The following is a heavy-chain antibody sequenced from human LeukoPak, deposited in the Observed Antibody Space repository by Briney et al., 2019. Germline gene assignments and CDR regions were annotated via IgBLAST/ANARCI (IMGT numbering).Heavy chain of an antibody. CDR1: GGSISSSNW. CDR2: IYHSGST. V-gene: IGHV4-4*02. CDR3: ARDLAGYSSSWYHYYYYMDV. J-gene: IGHJ6*03. D-gene: IGHD6-13*01. Sequence: PSETLSLTCAVSGGSISSSNWWSWVRQPPGKGLEWIGEIYHSGSTNYNPSLKSRVTISVDTSKNQFSLKLSSVTAADTAVYYCARDLAGYSSSWYHYYYYMDVWGKGTTVTVSS.